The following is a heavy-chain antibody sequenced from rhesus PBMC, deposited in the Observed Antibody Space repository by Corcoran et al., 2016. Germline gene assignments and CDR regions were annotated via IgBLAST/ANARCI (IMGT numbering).Heavy chain of an antibody. V-gene: IGHV4-80*01. J-gene: IGHJ4*01. Sequence: QVQLQESGPGLVEPSETLSLTCTVSGASLRRNWWRWIRQPPGKGLEWIGEINANSGSTNYNPSLKSRLTISKDASKNQVSLRLSFVTAADTAIYYCARHGEPMFDYWGQGVLVTVSS. D-gene: IGHD1-44*01. CDR2: INANSGST. CDR3: ARHGEPMFDY. CDR1: GASLRRNW.